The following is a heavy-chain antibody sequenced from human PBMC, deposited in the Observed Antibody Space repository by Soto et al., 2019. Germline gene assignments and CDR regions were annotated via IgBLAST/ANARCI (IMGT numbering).Heavy chain of an antibody. J-gene: IGHJ4*02. CDR2: ISGSGGST. CDR3: TKVYSSGWYYFDY. Sequence: GGSLRLSCAASGFTFSSYAMSWVRQAPGKGLEWVSAISGSGGSTYYADSVKGRFTISRDNSKNTLFLQMNSLRAEDTAVYYCTKVYSSGWYYFDYWGQGTLVTVSS. CDR1: GFTFSSYA. V-gene: IGHV3-23*01. D-gene: IGHD6-19*01.